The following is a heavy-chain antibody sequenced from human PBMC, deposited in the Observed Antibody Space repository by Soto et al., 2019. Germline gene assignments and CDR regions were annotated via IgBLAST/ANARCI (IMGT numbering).Heavy chain of an antibody. CDR3: AKWAYYGSGSYNFDY. D-gene: IGHD3-10*01. Sequence: EVQLLESGGGLVQPGGSLRLSCAASGFTFSSYAMSWVRQTPGKGLEWVSAISGSGGSTYYADSVKGRFTISRDNSKNTLYLQMNSLRGEDTAVYYCAKWAYYGSGSYNFDYWGQGAVVTVSS. J-gene: IGHJ4*02. CDR2: ISGSGGST. CDR1: GFTFSSYA. V-gene: IGHV3-23*01.